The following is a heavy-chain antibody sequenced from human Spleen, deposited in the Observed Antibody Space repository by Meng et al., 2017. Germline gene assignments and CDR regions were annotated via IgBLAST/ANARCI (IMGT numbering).Heavy chain of an antibody. J-gene: IGHJ3*02. CDR3: ARESAFDI. V-gene: IGHV3-48*01. CDR1: GFIFSSYE. CDR2: ISSSSSTI. Sequence: GGSLRLSCAASGFIFSSYEMNWVRQAPGKGLEWVSYISSSSSTIYYADSVKGRFTISRDNSKNTLYLQMNSLRAEDTAVYYCARESAFDIWGQGTMVTVSS.